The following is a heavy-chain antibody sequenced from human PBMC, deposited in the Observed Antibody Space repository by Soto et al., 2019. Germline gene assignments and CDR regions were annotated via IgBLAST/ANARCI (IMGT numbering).Heavy chain of an antibody. D-gene: IGHD3-3*01. J-gene: IGHJ4*02. CDR1: GFTFSSYA. Sequence: EVQLLESGGGLVQPGGSLRLTCAASGFTFSSYAMSWVRQAPGKGLEWVSAISGSGGSTYYADSVKGRFTISRDSSKDTLYLQMNSLRAEDTAVYYCERAPMTYDFPYYFDQWGQGSLVTVSS. CDR3: ERAPMTYDFPYYFDQ. V-gene: IGHV3-23*01. CDR2: ISGSGGST.